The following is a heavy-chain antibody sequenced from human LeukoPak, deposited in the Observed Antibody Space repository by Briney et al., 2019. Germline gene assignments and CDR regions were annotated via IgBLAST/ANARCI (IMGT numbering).Heavy chain of an antibody. J-gene: IGHJ3*02. CDR2: INHSGST. V-gene: IGHV4-34*01. D-gene: IGHD6-19*01. CDR1: GGSLSGYY. Sequence: SETLSLTCAVYGGSLSGYYWSWIRQPPGKGLEWIGEINHSGSTNYNPSLKSRVTISVDTSKNQFSLKLSSVTAADTAVYYCAREGNEAMAGHEAFDIWGQGTMVTVSS. CDR3: AREGNEAMAGHEAFDI.